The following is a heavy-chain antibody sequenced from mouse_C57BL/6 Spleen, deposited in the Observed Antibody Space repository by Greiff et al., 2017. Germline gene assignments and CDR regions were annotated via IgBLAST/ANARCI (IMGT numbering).Heavy chain of an antibody. D-gene: IGHD3-3*01. V-gene: IGHV5-9-1*02. CDR2: ISSGGDYI. J-gene: IGHJ4*01. Sequence: EVKLQESGEGLVKPGGSLKLSCAASGFTFSSYAMSWVRQTPEKRLEWVAYISSGGDYIYYADTVKGRFTISRDNARNTLYLQMSSLKSEDTAMYYCTRDGARGAMDYWGQGTSVTVSS. CDR3: TRDGARGAMDY. CDR1: GFTFSSYA.